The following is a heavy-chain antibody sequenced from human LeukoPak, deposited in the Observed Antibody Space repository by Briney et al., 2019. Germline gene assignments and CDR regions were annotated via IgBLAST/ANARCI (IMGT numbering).Heavy chain of an antibody. CDR3: ARGYYDSSGYYYFGY. Sequence: GGSLRLSCAASGFTFSDYYMSWIRQAPGKGLEWVSYIRSSGSTIYYADSVKGRFTISRDNAKNSLYLQMNSLRAEDTAVYYRARGYYDSSGYYYFGYWGQGTLVTVSS. V-gene: IGHV3-11*01. D-gene: IGHD3-22*01. J-gene: IGHJ4*02. CDR1: GFTFSDYY. CDR2: IRSSGSTI.